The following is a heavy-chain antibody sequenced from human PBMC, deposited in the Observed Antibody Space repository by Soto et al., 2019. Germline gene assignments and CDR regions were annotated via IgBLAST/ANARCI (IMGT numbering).Heavy chain of an antibody. V-gene: IGHV1-69*01. CDR2: IIPIFGSP. J-gene: IGHJ6*04. CDR3: AGTVEIPYYHGMYV. Sequence: VQLVQSGAEVKKPGSSVRVSCKASGGTLRSHAINWVRQAPGQGVEWMGGIIPIFGSPNYAQKFHGRVTTTADESSITAYMEPRSLRSEDTSVYFCAGTVEIPYYHGMYVWGKGTTFTVSS. CDR1: GGTLRSHA. D-gene: IGHD4-4*01.